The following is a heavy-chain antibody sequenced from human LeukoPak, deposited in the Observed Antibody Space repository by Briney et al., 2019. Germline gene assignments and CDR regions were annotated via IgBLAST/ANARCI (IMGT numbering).Heavy chain of an antibody. CDR3: AKDYLYGDYVSDYYYMDV. Sequence: PGGSLRLSCAASGFTLSSYSMNWVRQAPGKGLEWVSFISSSSSYIHYADSVKGRFTISRDNSKNTLYLQMNSLRAEDTAVYYCAKDYLYGDYVSDYYYMDVWGKGTTVTISS. D-gene: IGHD4-17*01. CDR1: GFTLSSYS. CDR2: ISSSSSYI. V-gene: IGHV3-21*04. J-gene: IGHJ6*03.